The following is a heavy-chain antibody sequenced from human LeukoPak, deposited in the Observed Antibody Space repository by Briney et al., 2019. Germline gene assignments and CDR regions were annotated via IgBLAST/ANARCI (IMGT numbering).Heavy chain of an antibody. CDR3: ARQDIVVVPAARFYNWFDP. Sequence: SETLSLTCAVYVGSFSGYYWSWIRQPPGKGLEWIGEINHSGSTNYNPSLKSRFGISVVTSKNQFSLRLSSVSAADTAVYYCARQDIVVVPAARFYNWFDPWGQGTLVTVSS. J-gene: IGHJ5*02. CDR2: INHSGST. CDR1: VGSFSGYY. V-gene: IGHV4-34*01. D-gene: IGHD2-2*01.